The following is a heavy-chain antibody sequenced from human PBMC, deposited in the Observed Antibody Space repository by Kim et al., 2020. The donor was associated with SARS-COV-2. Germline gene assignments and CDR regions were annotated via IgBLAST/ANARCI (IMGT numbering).Heavy chain of an antibody. J-gene: IGHJ6*02. CDR3: ARGGGESYYYYYGMDV. Sequence: SVKGRFTISRDNSKNTLYLQMNSLRAEDTAVYYCARGGGESYYYYYGMDVWGQGTTVTVSS. D-gene: IGHD3-16*01. V-gene: IGHV3-30*04.